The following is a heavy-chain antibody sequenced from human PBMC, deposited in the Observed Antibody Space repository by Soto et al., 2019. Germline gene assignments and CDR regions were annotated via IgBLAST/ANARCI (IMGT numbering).Heavy chain of an antibody. CDR2: INHSGST. Sequence: LSLTCADSGGSFSGYYWRWIRQPPGKGLEWSGEINHSGSTNYNPSLKSRVTISVDTSKNQFSLKLSSVTAADTAVYYCARGRRVLRYFDWLPRGCAFDIWGQGTMVTVSS. V-gene: IGHV4-34*01. J-gene: IGHJ3*02. CDR1: GGSFSGYY. CDR3: ARGRRVLRYFDWLPRGCAFDI. D-gene: IGHD3-9*01.